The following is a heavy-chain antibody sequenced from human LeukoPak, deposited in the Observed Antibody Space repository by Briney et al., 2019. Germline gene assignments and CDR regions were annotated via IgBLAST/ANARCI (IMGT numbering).Heavy chain of an antibody. CDR2: IYYSGKI. D-gene: IGHD1-26*01. J-gene: IGHJ4*02. CDR3: ARIRKREGEDY. V-gene: IGHV4-39*07. CDR1: GGSISSTSDY. Sequence: SETLSLTCTVSGGSISSTSDYWGWIRQPPGKGLEWIGSIYYSGKIYYNPSLKSRVTISVDTSKNQFSLKLSSVTAADTAVYYCARIRKREGEDYWGQGTLVTVSS.